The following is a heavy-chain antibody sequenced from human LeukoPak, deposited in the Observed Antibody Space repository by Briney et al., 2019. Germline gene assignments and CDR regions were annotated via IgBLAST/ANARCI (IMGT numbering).Heavy chain of an antibody. J-gene: IGHJ4*02. Sequence: GRSLRLSCAASGFTFSSYAMHWVRQAPGKGLEWVAVIPYDGSNKYYADSVEGRFTISRDNSKNTLYLQMNSLRAEDTAVYYCARERGGYDSEIFDYWGQGTLVTVSS. D-gene: IGHD5-12*01. CDR3: ARERGGYDSEIFDY. CDR1: GFTFSSYA. V-gene: IGHV3-30*04. CDR2: IPYDGSNK.